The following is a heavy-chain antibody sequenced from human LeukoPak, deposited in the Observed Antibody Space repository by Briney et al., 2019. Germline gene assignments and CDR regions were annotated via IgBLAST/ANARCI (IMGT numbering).Heavy chain of an antibody. CDR2: IYYSGST. Sequence: PSETLSLTCTVSGGSVSSGSYYWSWIRQPPGKGLEWIGLIYYSGSTNYNPSLKSRVTISVDTSKNQFSLKLSSVAAADTAVYYCARGAAAAGFRFDYWGQGTLVTVSS. V-gene: IGHV4-61*01. D-gene: IGHD6-13*01. CDR1: GGSVSSGSYY. J-gene: IGHJ4*02. CDR3: ARGAAAAGFRFDY.